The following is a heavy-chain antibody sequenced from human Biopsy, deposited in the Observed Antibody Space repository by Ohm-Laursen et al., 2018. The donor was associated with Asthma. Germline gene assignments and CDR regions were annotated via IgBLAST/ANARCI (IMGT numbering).Heavy chain of an antibody. CDR2: IATDGSNK. CDR3: VKDHSAGYYYFDD. V-gene: IGHV3-64D*08. D-gene: IGHD2-21*01. CDR1: GFTFSSYS. J-gene: IGHJ4*02. Sequence: LSLTCAASGFTFSSYSMHWVRQAPGRGPEYVSFIATDGSNKFYADPVKGRFTVSRDNSKHTLYLHMTGLRADDTGVYYCVKDHSAGYYYFDDWGQGAQVTVSS.